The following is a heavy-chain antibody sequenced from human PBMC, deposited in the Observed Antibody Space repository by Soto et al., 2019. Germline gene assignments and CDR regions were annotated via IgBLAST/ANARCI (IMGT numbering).Heavy chain of an antibody. D-gene: IGHD3-10*01. CDR2: IIPIFGTA. V-gene: IGHV1-69*06. J-gene: IGHJ6*02. CDR1: GGTFSSYA. Sequence: ASVKVSCKASGGTFSSYAISWVRQAPGQGLEWMGGIIPIFGTANYAQKFQGRVTITADKSTSTAYMELSSLRSEDTAVYYCARGITMVRGPYYGMDVWGQGTPGHRLL. CDR3: ARGITMVRGPYYGMDV.